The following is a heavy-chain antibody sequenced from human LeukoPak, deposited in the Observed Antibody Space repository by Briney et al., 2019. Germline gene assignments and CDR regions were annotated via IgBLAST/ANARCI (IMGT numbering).Heavy chain of an antibody. CDR2: IYYSGSA. V-gene: IGHV4-59*01. D-gene: IGHD3-3*02. CDR1: GGSISSYY. Sequence: PSETLSLTSTVSGGSISSYYWAWIRQPPRKGLAWIGYIYYSGSANYNPSLKSRVTISLDTSKNQISLKLSSVAAADTAVYYCARSSSNYGMDVWGQGTTVTVSS. J-gene: IGHJ6*02. CDR3: ARSSSNYGMDV.